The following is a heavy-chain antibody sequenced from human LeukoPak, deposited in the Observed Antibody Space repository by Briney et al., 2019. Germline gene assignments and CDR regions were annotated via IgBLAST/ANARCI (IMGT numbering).Heavy chain of an antibody. CDR2: ISAYNGNT. Sequence: ASVKVSCKASGYTFTSYGISWVRQAPGQGLEWMGWISAYNGNTNYAQKLQGRVTMTTDTSTSTAYMELRSLRSDDTAVYYCASPRWSSGCFDAFDIWGQGTMVTVSS. D-gene: IGHD6-19*01. V-gene: IGHV1-18*01. CDR3: ASPRWSSGCFDAFDI. J-gene: IGHJ3*02. CDR1: GYTFTSYG.